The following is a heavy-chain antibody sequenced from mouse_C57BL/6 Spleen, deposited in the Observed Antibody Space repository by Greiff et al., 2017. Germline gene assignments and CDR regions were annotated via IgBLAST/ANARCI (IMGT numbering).Heavy chain of an antibody. D-gene: IGHD2-1*01. CDR1: GYTFTDYY. Sequence: EVQLQQSGPELVKPGASVKISCTASGYTFTDYYMNWVKQSHGKSLEWIGDINPNNGGTSYNQKFTGKATLTVDKSSSTAYMELRILTSEDSAVYFCARGIYYGNTWFAYWGQGTLVTVSA. V-gene: IGHV1-26*01. CDR3: ARGIYYGNTWFAY. J-gene: IGHJ3*01. CDR2: INPNNGGT.